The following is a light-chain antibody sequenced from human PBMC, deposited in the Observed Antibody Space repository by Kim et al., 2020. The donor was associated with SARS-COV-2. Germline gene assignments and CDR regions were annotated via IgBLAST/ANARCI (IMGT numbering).Light chain of an antibody. CDR3: QKYDSVPRT. V-gene: IGKV1-27*01. CDR2: AAS. CDR1: QGITNH. J-gene: IGKJ2*01. Sequence: DIQMTQSPSSLSASVGDRVTITCRASQGITNHLAWYQQKPGKVPKLLIYAASTLQSGVPSRFSGSGSGTDFALTISSQQPEDVATYYCQKYDSVPRTFGQGTKLE.